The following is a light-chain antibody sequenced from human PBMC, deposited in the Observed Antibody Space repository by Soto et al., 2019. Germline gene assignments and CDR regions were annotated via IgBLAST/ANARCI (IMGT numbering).Light chain of an antibody. Sequence: DIQMTQSPSTLSASVGDRVTITCRASQSISSWLAWYQQKPGKAPKLMNYDASSLESGVPSRFSGSGSGTEFTLTISSLQPDDCATYYCQQYNSYSGTFGQGTKVEIK. CDR3: QQYNSYSGT. J-gene: IGKJ1*01. CDR1: QSISSW. V-gene: IGKV1-5*01. CDR2: DAS.